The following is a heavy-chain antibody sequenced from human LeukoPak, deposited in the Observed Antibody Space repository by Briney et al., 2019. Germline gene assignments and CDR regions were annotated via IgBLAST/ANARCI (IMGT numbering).Heavy chain of an antibody. D-gene: IGHD6-19*01. CDR2: INHSGST. Sequence: SETLSLTCAVYGGSFSGYYWSWIRQPPGKGLEWIGEINHSGSTNYNPSLKSRVTISVDTSKNQFSLKLSSVTAADTAVYYCARQRDSGWYRAPFDYWGQGTLVTVSS. CDR1: GGSFSGYY. V-gene: IGHV4-34*01. J-gene: IGHJ4*02. CDR3: ARQRDSGWYRAPFDY.